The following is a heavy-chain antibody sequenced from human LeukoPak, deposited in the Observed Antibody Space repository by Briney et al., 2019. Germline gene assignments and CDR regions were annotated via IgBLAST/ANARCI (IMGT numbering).Heavy chain of an antibody. CDR1: GGSISTYY. CDR3: ARDHGGYCSSTSCYWGYYYYYGMDV. Sequence: SETLSLTCTVSGGSISTYYWSWIRQSAGKGLEWIGRIYTSGSTNYNPSLKSRVTMSVDTSKNQFSLKLSSVTAADTAVYYCARDHGGYCSSTSCYWGYYYYYGMDVWGQGTTVTVSS. J-gene: IGHJ6*02. CDR2: IYTSGST. D-gene: IGHD2-2*01. V-gene: IGHV4-4*07.